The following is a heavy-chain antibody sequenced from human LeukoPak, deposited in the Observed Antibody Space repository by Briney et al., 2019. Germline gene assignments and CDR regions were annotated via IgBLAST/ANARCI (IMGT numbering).Heavy chain of an antibody. CDR2: MNPNSGNT. V-gene: IGHV1-8*02. D-gene: IGHD3-22*01. Sequence: ASVKVSCKASGGTFSSYAISWVRQATGQGLEWMGWMNPNSGNTGYAQKFQGRVTMTRNTSISTAYMELSSLRSEDTAVYYCARVYYDSSGSSDFDYWGQGTLVTVSS. CDR1: GGTFSSYA. CDR3: ARVYYDSSGSSDFDY. J-gene: IGHJ4*02.